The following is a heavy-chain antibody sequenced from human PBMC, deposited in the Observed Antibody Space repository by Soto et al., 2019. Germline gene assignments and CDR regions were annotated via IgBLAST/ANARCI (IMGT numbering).Heavy chain of an antibody. CDR2: IIPIFGTA. V-gene: IGHV1-69*13. CDR1: GGTFSSYA. Sequence: SVKVSCKASGGTFSSYAISWVRQAPGQGLGWMGGIIPIFGTANYAQKFQGRVTITADESTSTAYMELSSLRSEDTAVYYCARESVVVVPAASYNWFDPWGQGTLVTVSS. J-gene: IGHJ5*02. D-gene: IGHD2-2*01. CDR3: ARESVVVVPAASYNWFDP.